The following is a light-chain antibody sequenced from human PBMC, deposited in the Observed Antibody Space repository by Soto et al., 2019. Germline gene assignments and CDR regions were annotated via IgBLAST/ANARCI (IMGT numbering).Light chain of an antibody. CDR2: GAS. CDR1: QSVTSSY. J-gene: IGKJ4*01. CDR3: QQYSTSRLT. Sequence: EIVLTQSPGTLSLSPGERATLSCRASQSVTSSYLAWYQQKPGQAPRLLISGASSRATGIPDRFSGSGSGTDFTLTISRLEPEDCAVYYCQQYSTSRLTVGGGTKVEIK. V-gene: IGKV3-20*01.